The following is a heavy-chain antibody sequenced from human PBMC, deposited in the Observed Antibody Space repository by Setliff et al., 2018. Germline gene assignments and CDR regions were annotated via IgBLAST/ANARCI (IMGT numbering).Heavy chain of an antibody. CDR2: MYYSGST. V-gene: IGHV4-39*01. D-gene: IGHD3-10*01. Sequence: PSETLSLTCSVSGGSISSGSYYWGWIRQSPGKGLEWIGSMYYSGSTYYNPSLKGRVTLSVDTTKNQFSLKLTSMTAADTAVYLCARHLLVQGTYHFDYWGQGSPVTVSS. J-gene: IGHJ4*02. CDR3: ARHLLVQGTYHFDY. CDR1: GGSISSGSYY.